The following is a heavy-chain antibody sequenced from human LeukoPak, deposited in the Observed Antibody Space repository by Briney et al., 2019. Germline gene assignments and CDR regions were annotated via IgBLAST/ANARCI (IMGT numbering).Heavy chain of an antibody. V-gene: IGHV1-2*02. CDR2: INPNSGGT. D-gene: IGHD6-6*01. CDR3: ARARGLAARPPDY. CDR1: GYTFTGYY. J-gene: IGHJ4*02. Sequence: ASVKVSCKASGYTFTGYYMHWVRKAPGQGLEWMGWINPNSGGTNYAQKFQGRVTMTRDTSISTAYMELSRLRSDDTAVYYCARARGLAARPPDYWGQGTLVTVSS.